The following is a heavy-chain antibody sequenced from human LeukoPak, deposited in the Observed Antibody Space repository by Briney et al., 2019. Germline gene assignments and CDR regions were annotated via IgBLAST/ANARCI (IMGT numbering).Heavy chain of an antibody. J-gene: IGHJ6*02. CDR2: ISYDGSNK. D-gene: IGHD6-13*01. Sequence: GGSLRLSCAASGFTFSSYGMHWVRQAPGGGREWVAVISYDGSNKYYADSVKGRFTISRDNSKNTLYLQMNSLRAEDTAVYYCAKERLKSSSWYTWTYYYGMDVWGQGTTVTVSS. CDR1: GFTFSSYG. CDR3: AKERLKSSSWYTWTYYYGMDV. V-gene: IGHV3-30*18.